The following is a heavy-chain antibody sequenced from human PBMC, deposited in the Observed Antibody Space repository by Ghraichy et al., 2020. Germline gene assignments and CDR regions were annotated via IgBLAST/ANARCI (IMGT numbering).Heavy chain of an antibody. J-gene: IGHJ6*02. Sequence: SQTLSLTCAISGDSVSSNSAAWNWIRQSPSRGLEWLGRTYYRSKWYNDYAVSVKSRITINPDTSKNQFSLQLNSVTPEDTAVYYCARDRGTAAAGTGGDYYGMDVWGQGTTVTVSS. V-gene: IGHV6-1*01. CDR1: GDSVSSNSAA. D-gene: IGHD6-13*01. CDR2: TYYRSKWYN. CDR3: ARDRGTAAAGTGGDYYGMDV.